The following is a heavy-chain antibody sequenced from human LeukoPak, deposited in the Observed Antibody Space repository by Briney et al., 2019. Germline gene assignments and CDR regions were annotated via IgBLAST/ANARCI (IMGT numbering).Heavy chain of an antibody. Sequence: GGSLRLSCAASGFTFSNYWMTWVRKAPGKGLEWVANINRDGSERYYVDSVKGRFTISRDDAKSSLYLQMNSLRAEDTAVYYCARRNAMDVWGQGTTVIVFS. CDR1: GFTFSNYW. J-gene: IGHJ6*02. V-gene: IGHV3-7*03. CDR2: INRDGSER. CDR3: ARRNAMDV.